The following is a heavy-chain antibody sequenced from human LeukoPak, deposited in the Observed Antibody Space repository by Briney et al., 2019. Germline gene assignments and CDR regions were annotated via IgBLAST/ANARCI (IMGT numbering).Heavy chain of an antibody. D-gene: IGHD3-22*01. CDR2: IFTSGST. V-gene: IGHV4-4*07. Sequence: SETLSLTCTVSGDSINSYSWIWIRQPAGKGLEWIGRIFTSGSTNYNPSLKSRVTMSVDTSKNQFSLKLTSVTAADTAVYYCARDPTRYYDTSGYPYYFDYWGQGALATVSS. CDR1: GDSINSYS. J-gene: IGHJ4*02. CDR3: ARDPTRYYDTSGYPYYFDY.